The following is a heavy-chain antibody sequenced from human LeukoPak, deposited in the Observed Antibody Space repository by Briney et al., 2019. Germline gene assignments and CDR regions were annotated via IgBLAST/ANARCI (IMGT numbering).Heavy chain of an antibody. CDR1: GFTFSSYV. CDR3: ARDGGFTRGWTYGAGDY. D-gene: IGHD3-10*01. J-gene: IGHJ4*02. Sequence: PGRSLRLSCAASGFTFSSYVMHWVPQAPGKGLECVAVISNDGSEKYYADSVKGRFTISRDNSKNTLYLQMNSLGPEDTALYYCARDGGFTRGWTYGAGDYWGQGTLVAVSS. CDR2: ISNDGSEK. V-gene: IGHV3-30*04.